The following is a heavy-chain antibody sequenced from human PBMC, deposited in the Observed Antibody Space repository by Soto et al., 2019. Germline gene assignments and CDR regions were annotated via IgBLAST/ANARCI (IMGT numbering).Heavy chain of an antibody. J-gene: IGHJ4*02. CDR1: GDTFSSYA. D-gene: IGHD4-17*01. Sequence: QVQLVQSGAEVKKPGSSVKVSCKASGDTFSSYAINWVRQAPGQGLEWMGGIIPIFGTANYAQKFQGRVTITADESTSTAYMELSSLRSEDTAVYYCARLEYGGNSRNFDYWGQGTRVTVSS. CDR2: IIPIFGTA. CDR3: ARLEYGGNSRNFDY. V-gene: IGHV1-69*12.